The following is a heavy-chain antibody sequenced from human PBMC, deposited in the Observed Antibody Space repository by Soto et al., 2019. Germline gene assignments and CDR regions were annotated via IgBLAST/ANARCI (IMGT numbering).Heavy chain of an antibody. D-gene: IGHD1-26*01. Sequence: LQESGPGLVKPSGTLSLTCAVSRGSMSSGDWFSWVRQPPGKGLEWIGEIFYGGTTHYEPSLKSRVTFSLDKSKNQFSLELNSVTAADTAVYYCAENALGGFDWWGQGTLVTVSS. J-gene: IGHJ4*02. CDR2: IFYGGTT. CDR1: RGSMSSGDW. V-gene: IGHV4-4*02. CDR3: AENALGGFDW.